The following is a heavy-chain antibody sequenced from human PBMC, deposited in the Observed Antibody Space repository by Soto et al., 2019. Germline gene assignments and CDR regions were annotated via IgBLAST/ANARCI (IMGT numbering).Heavy chain of an antibody. J-gene: IGHJ4*02. V-gene: IGHV5-51*01. CDR1: GYSFTSYW. CDR2: IYPGDSDT. Sequence: PGESLKISCKGSGYSFTSYWIGWVRQMPGKGLEWMGIIYPGDSDTRYSPSFQGQVTISADKSISTAYLQWSSLKASDTAMYYCARGLVPASYTGGYYFDYWGQGTLVTVSS. D-gene: IGHD2-2*01. CDR3: ARGLVPASYTGGYYFDY.